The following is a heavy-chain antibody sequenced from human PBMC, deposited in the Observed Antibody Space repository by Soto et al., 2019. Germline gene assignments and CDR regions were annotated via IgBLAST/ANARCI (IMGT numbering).Heavy chain of an antibody. D-gene: IGHD6-13*01. CDR3: ARASAGPAGFDY. V-gene: IGHV4-38-2*01. CDR1: NYSMSNGFY. J-gene: IGHJ4*02. CDR2: IYHSGRP. Sequence: SETLSLTCAVSNYSMSNGFYWGWVRRPPGKGLEWIGSIYHSGRPYYNPSLRSRATIAVDTSKNQFSLKLTSVTAADTAVYFCARASAGPAGFDYWGQGTLVTVSS.